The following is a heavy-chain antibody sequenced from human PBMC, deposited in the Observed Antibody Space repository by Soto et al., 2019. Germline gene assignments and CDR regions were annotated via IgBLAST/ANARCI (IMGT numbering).Heavy chain of an antibody. CDR2: TYYRSKWYN. Sequence: SQTLSLTCAISGDSVSSNSAAWGWISHSPSRGLEWLGRTYYRSKWYNDYAVSVKSRITINPDTSKIQFSLQLNSVTPEDTAVYYCAFSTGRLVRNYYYGMDVWGQGTTVTVSS. D-gene: IGHD6-19*01. V-gene: IGHV6-1*01. J-gene: IGHJ6*02. CDR3: AFSTGRLVRNYYYGMDV. CDR1: GDSVSSNSAA.